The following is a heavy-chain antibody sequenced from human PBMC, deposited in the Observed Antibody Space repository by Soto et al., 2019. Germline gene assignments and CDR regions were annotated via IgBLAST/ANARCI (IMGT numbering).Heavy chain of an antibody. Sequence: QVQLQQWGAGLLKPSETLSLTCAVYGGSFSAYYWSWIRQPPGKGLEWIGEINHSGSTNYNPSLNSRVTRSVDRSKNQFSLKLSSVTAADTAVYYCARGVGYAGVDYWGQGTLVTVSS. J-gene: IGHJ4*02. CDR2: INHSGST. CDR3: ARGVGYAGVDY. CDR1: GGSFSAYY. D-gene: IGHD5-12*01. V-gene: IGHV4-34*01.